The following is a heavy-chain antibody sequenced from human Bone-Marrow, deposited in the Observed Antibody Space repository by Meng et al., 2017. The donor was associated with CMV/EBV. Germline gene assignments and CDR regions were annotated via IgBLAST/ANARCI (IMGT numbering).Heavy chain of an antibody. J-gene: IGHJ4*02. CDR1: GFTFSSYA. CDR3: ARSRRWLQLPLDY. D-gene: IGHD5-24*01. CDR2: ISYDGSNK. V-gene: IGHV3-30*04. Sequence: RLSCAASGFTFSSYAMHWVRQAPGKGLEWVAVISYDGSNKYYADSVKGRFTISRDNSKNTLYLQMNSLRAEDTAVYYCARSRRWLQLPLDYWGQGNLVTVSS.